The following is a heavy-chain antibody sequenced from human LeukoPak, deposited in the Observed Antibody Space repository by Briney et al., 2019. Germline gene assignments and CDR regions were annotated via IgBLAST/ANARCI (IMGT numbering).Heavy chain of an antibody. CDR3: ARAGPPAFDP. CDR2: ISGSGDDT. Sequence: PGGSLRLSCAASGFTFSSYAMSWVRQAPGKGLEWVSAISGSGDDTYYADSVKGRFTISRDNSKNTLYLQMNSLRAEDTAVYYCARAGPPAFDPWGQGTLVTVSS. J-gene: IGHJ5*02. CDR1: GFTFSSYA. V-gene: IGHV3-23*01.